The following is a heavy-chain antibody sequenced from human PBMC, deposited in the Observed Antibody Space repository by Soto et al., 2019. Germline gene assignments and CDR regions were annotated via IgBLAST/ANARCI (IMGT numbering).Heavy chain of an antibody. Sequence: EVQLVESGGGLVQPGGSLRLSCVASGIPVSSNYMTWVRQAPEKGLEWVSVLHSGGDTYYANSVKGRFTISRHDSTNTVFLQMNSLTAEDTAVYYCARDGPYYYASRMDVWGQGTTVTVSS. V-gene: IGHV3-53*04. CDR1: GIPVSSNY. D-gene: IGHD3-10*01. CDR2: LHSGGDT. J-gene: IGHJ6*02. CDR3: ARDGPYYYASRMDV.